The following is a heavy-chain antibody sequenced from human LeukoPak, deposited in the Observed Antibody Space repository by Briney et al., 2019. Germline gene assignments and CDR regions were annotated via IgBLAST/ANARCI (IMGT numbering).Heavy chain of an antibody. V-gene: IGHV3-20*04. CDR3: ARVGRDGYNYRFYDAFDI. Sequence: GGSLRLSCAASGFTFDDYGMNWVRQAPGKGLEWVSGINWNGGSIGYADSVKGRSTISRDNAKNSLYLQMNSLGAEDTAVYYCARVGRDGYNYRFYDAFDIWGQGTMVTVSS. CDR1: GFTFDDYG. CDR2: INWNGGSI. D-gene: IGHD5-24*01. J-gene: IGHJ3*02.